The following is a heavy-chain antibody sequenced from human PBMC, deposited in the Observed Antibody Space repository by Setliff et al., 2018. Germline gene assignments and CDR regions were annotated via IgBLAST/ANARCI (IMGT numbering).Heavy chain of an antibody. CDR2: ISAYNGNT. D-gene: IGHD6-19*01. CDR3: ARSPPNRGSGSGWYGDF. Sequence: GASVKVSCKASGYTFSSYGISWVRQAPGQGLEWMGWISAYNGNTNYAQKFQGRVTLTTDTPTSTAYMELRGLISDDTAVYYCARSPPNRGSGSGWYGDFWGQGTLVTVSS. CDR1: GYTFSSYG. J-gene: IGHJ4*02. V-gene: IGHV1-18*01.